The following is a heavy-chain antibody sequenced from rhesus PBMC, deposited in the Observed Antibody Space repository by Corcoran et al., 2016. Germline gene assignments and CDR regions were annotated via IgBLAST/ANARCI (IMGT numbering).Heavy chain of an antibody. D-gene: IGHD3-16*01. Sequence: QVQLQESGPGRVKPSETLSPTRAVAGGSSISNYWRWLRHPPGKRPEWTGRIYGSGGSTDYNPSLKSRVTISTDTSKNPFSLRLSSVTAADTAVYFCARTPLYYSGSYYYVHGLDSWGQGVVVTVSS. CDR3: ARTPLYYSGSYYYVHGLDS. V-gene: IGHV4-160*01. CDR2: IYGSGGST. CDR1: GGSSISNY. J-gene: IGHJ6*01.